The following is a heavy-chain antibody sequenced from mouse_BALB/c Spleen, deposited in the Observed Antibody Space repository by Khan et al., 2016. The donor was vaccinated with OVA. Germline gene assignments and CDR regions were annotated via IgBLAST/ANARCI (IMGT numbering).Heavy chain of an antibody. CDR2: IDPANGNT. CDR1: GFNIKDTY. CDR3: ADGYDFAY. D-gene: IGHD2-2*01. Sequence: VQLQQSGAELVKPGASVKLSCTASGFNIKDTYMHWVKQRPEQGLEWIGRIDPANGNTKYDPKFQGKATITADTSSHTAYLQLSSLTSEDTAVYYCADGYDFAYWGQGTLVTVSA. V-gene: IGHV14-3*02. J-gene: IGHJ3*01.